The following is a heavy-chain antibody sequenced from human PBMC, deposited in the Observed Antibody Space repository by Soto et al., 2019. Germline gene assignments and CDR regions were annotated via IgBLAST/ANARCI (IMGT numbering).Heavy chain of an antibody. CDR3: ARIATTTLGGPIDY. V-gene: IGHV4-28*05. D-gene: IGHD4-4*01. CDR1: GYFISSSHW. Sequence: QVQVQESGPGLVKASDTLSLTCRVSGYFISSSHWWGWIRQPPGKGLEWIGHINYSGSFYHDPSLMRRVTMSLDTSKHQFSLRLSSVTAVDTAVYYCARIATTTLGGPIDYWGRGTLVTVSS. J-gene: IGHJ4*02. CDR2: INYSGSF.